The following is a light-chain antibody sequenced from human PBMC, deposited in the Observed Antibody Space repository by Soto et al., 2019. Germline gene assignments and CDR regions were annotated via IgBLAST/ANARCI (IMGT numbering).Light chain of an antibody. CDR2: GAS. CDR1: QTLRRSW. V-gene: IGKV3-20*01. J-gene: IGKJ4*01. CDR3: QQYDSSPVT. Sequence: ENLLTQSPGTLSLYPGERATLSCRARQTLRRSWLAWYQQKPGQAPRLLIYGASSRATAIPDRFSGSGSGTEFTLTISRLEPEDFAVYFCQQYDSSPVTFGGGTRVEIK.